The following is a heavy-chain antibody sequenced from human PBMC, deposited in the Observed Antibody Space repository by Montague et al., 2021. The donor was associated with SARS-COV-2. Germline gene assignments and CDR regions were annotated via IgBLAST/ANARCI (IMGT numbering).Heavy chain of an antibody. J-gene: IGHJ6*02. CDR3: ARFFGPYYGLDV. CDR2: IYYTGNT. D-gene: IGHD3-10*01. Sequence: SETLSLTCTVSGGSLSTYYWSWIRQPPGKGLECIGYIYYTGNTNYNPSLKSRVTISVDTSKNQFSLKLGSVTAADTAVYYCARFFGPYYGLDVWGQGTTVTVSS. V-gene: IGHV4-59*13. CDR1: GGSLSTYY.